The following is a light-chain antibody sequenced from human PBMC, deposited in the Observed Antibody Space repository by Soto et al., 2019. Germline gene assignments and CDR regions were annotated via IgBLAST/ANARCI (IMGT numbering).Light chain of an antibody. CDR2: YDS. CDR3: QVWDSSSDPHYV. Sequence: SYELTQPPSVSVAPGKTARITCGGNNIGSKSGHWYQQKPGQAPVLVIYYDSDRPSGIPERFSGSNSGNTATLTIGRVEAGDEADYYCQVWDSSSDPHYVFGTGTKLTAL. V-gene: IGLV3-21*04. CDR1: NIGSKS. J-gene: IGLJ1*01.